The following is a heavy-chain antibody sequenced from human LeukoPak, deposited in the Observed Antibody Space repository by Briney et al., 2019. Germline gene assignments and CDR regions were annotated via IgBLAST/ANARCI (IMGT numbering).Heavy chain of an antibody. CDR3: ARGDGYNYYYYYYMDV. CDR2: IYTSGST. D-gene: IGHD5-24*01. CDR1: GGSISSGSYY. Sequence: SETLSLTCTVSGGSISSGSYYWSWIRQPPGKGLEWIGRIYTSGSTNYNPSLKSRVTISVDTSKNQFSLKLSSVTAADTAVYYCARGDGYNYYYYYYMDVWGKGTTVTVSS. V-gene: IGHV4-61*02. J-gene: IGHJ6*03.